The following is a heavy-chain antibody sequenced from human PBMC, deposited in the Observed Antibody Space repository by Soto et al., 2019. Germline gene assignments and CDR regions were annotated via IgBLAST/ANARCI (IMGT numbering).Heavy chain of an antibody. J-gene: IGHJ6*02. V-gene: IGHV1-18*01. CDR2: ISAYNGNT. CDR1: GYTFTSYG. D-gene: IGHD2-15*01. CDR3: ARVLDCSGGSCYIYYYYGMDV. Sequence: ASVKVSCKVSGYTFTSYGISWVRQAPGQGLEWMGWISAYNGNTNYAQKLQGRVTMTTDTSTSTAYMELRSLRSDDTAVYYCARVLDCSGGSCYIYYYYGMDVWGQGTTVTVSS.